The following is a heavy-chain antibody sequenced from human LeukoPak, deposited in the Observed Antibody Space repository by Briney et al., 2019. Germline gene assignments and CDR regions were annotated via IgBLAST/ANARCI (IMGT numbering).Heavy chain of an antibody. V-gene: IGHV1-46*01. Sequence: ASVKVSCKASGYTFTGYYMHWVRQAPGQGLEWMGIINPSGGSITYAQMFQGRVTMTGDMSTSTVYMELSSLRSEDTSVYYCARGRHYYESSDYYYEGDAFDVWGQGTMVTVSS. CDR1: GYTFTGYY. CDR3: ARGRHYYESSDYYYEGDAFDV. J-gene: IGHJ3*01. D-gene: IGHD3-22*01. CDR2: INPSGGSI.